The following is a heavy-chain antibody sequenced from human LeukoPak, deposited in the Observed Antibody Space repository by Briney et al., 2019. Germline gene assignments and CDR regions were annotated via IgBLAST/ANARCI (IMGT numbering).Heavy chain of an antibody. J-gene: IGHJ6*02. CDR3: ARAPIYGDYVSPYGMDV. D-gene: IGHD4-17*01. CDR1: GFTFSSYG. V-gene: IGHV3-30*03. CDR2: ISYDGSNK. Sequence: GGSLRLSCAASGFTFSSYGMHWVRQAPGKGLEWVAVISYDGSNKYYADSVKGRFTISRDNSKNTLYLQMNSLRAEDTAVYYCARAPIYGDYVSPYGMDVWGQGTTVTVSS.